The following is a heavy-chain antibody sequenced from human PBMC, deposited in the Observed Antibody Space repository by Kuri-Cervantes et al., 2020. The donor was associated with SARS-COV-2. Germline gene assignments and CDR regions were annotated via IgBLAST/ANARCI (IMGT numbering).Heavy chain of an antibody. J-gene: IGHJ4*02. D-gene: IGHD3-22*01. V-gene: IGHV4-34*01. CDR3: ARTDNSGYSYYFDY. CDR2: INHSGST. Sequence: GSLRLSCAVYGGSFSGYYWSWIRQPPGKGLEWIGEINHSGSTNYNPSLKSRVTISVDTSKSQFSLKLSSVTAADTTVYYCARTDNSGYSYYFDYWGQGTLVTVSS. CDR1: GGSFSGYY.